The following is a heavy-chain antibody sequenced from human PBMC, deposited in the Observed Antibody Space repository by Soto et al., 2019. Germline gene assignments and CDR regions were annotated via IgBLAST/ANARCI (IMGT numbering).Heavy chain of an antibody. V-gene: IGHV1-69*01. CDR3: ASSGSWGDLLHPGNY. Sequence: QVQLVQSGAEVKKPGSSVKVSCKASGGTFSSYAISWVRQAPGQGLEWMGGIIPIFGTANYAKKFQGRVTSTADESTSTAYMELSSLRSEDTAVYYCASSGSWGDLLHPGNYWGQGTLVTVSS. CDR1: GGTFSSYA. CDR2: IIPIFGTA. J-gene: IGHJ4*02. D-gene: IGHD1-26*01.